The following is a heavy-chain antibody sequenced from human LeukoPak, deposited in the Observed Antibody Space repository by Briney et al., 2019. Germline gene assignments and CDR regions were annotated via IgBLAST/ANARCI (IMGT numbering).Heavy chain of an antibody. V-gene: IGHV1-69*05. CDR2: IIPIFGTA. J-gene: IGHJ6*03. D-gene: IGHD3-10*01. CDR3: ARDSSIGSGRQHDYYYYYYMDV. CDR1: GGTFSSYA. Sequence: ASVTVSFKASGGTFSSYAISWVRQAPGQGLEWMGGIIPIFGTANYAQKFQGRVTITTDESTSTAYMELSSLRSEDTAVYYCARDSSIGSGRQHDYYYYYYMDVWGKGTTVTVSS.